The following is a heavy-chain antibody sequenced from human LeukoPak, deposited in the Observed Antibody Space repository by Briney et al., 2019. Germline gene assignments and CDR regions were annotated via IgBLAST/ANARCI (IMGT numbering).Heavy chain of an antibody. J-gene: IGHJ5*02. V-gene: IGHV4-59*11. CDR3: ARFVVPVAIRGWFDP. D-gene: IGHD2-2*02. CDR2: IYYSGST. CDR1: GGSISSHY. Sequence: SETLSLTCTVSGGSISSHYWSWIRQPPGKGLEWIGYIYYSGSTNYNPSLKSRVTISVDTSKNQFSLKLSSVTAADTAVYYCARFVVPVAIRGWFDPWGQGTLVTVSS.